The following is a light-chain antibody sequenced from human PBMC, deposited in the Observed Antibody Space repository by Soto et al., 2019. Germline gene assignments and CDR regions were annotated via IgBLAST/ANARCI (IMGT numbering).Light chain of an antibody. CDR2: DVT. CDR1: NSDVGGYNF. Sequence: QSALTQPRSVSGSPGQSVTISCTGTNSDVGGYNFVSWYQQHSGKAPKVVIYDVTKRPSGVPDRFSGSKSGNTASLTISGLHAEDEADYYCCSFAGRSSFLFGTGTKVTVL. J-gene: IGLJ1*01. V-gene: IGLV2-11*01. CDR3: CSFAGRSSFL.